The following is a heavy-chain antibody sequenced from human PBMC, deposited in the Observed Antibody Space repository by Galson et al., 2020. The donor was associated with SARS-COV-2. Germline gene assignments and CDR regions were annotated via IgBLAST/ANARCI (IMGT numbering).Heavy chain of an antibody. V-gene: IGHV3-33*01. Sequence: GESLKISCAASGFTFSSYGMHWVRQAPGKGLEWVAVIWYDGSNKYYADSVKGRFTISRDNSKNTLYLQMNSLRAEDTAVYYCARVYMEYGGNGPPLDYWGQGTLVTVSS. CDR2: IWYDGSNK. CDR1: GFTFSSYG. D-gene: IGHD2-15*01. CDR3: ARVYMEYGGNGPPLDY. J-gene: IGHJ4*02.